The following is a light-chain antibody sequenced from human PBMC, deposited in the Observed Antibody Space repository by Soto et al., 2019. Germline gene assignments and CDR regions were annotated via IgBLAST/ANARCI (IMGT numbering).Light chain of an antibody. J-gene: IGKJ1*01. Sequence: DIVMTQSPLSLPVTPGEPASISCRSSQSLLHGNGNTYLDWYLQKPGQSPQLLIYLGSNRASGVPDRFSGSGSGTDFILKISRVEAEDVGVYYRMQALQTWTFGQGTKVEIK. V-gene: IGKV2-28*01. CDR3: MQALQTWT. CDR1: QSLLHGNGNTY. CDR2: LGS.